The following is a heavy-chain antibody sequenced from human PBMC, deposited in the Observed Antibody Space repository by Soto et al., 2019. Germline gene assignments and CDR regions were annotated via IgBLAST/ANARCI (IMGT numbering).Heavy chain of an antibody. V-gene: IGHV3-7*01. CDR2: IKQDGNEK. CDR3: ERDVGPFYCSSTSCFYSYYMDV. Sequence: EVQLVESGGGLVQPGGSLRLSCAASGFTFSSYWMSWVRQAPGKGLEWVANIKQDGNEKYYVASVKGRLTISRDNAKKSLSLKMNSLRAEDTAVYYCERDVGPFYCSSTSCFYSYYMDVWGKGTTVTVSS. J-gene: IGHJ6*03. D-gene: IGHD2-2*01. CDR1: GFTFSSYW.